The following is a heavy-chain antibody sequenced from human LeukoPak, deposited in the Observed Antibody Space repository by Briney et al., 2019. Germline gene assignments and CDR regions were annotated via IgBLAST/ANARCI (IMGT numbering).Heavy chain of an antibody. V-gene: IGHV3-53*01. CDR2: IYSDNT. CDR3: AKITMIVVVTRIDY. J-gene: IGHJ4*02. Sequence: GGSLRLSCTVSGFTVSSNSMSWVRQAPGKGLEWVSFIYSDNTHYSDSVKGRFTISRDNSKNTLYLQMNSLRAEDTAVYYCAKITMIVVVTRIDYWGQGTLVTVSS. D-gene: IGHD3-22*01. CDR1: GFTVSSNS.